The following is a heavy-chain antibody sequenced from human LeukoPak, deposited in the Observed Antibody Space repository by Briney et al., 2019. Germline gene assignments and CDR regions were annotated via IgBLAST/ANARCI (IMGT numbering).Heavy chain of an antibody. J-gene: IGHJ3*02. V-gene: IGHV3-33*08. CDR3: ARGDYYDSSGYYFPDAFDI. CDR2: IWYDGSNK. Sequence: GGSLRLSCAASGFTFRSYEMNWVRQAPGKGLEWVAVIWYDGSNKYYVDSVQGRFTISRDNSKNTLYLQMSSLRAEDTAVYYCARGDYYDSSGYYFPDAFDIWGQGTMVTVSS. D-gene: IGHD3-22*01. CDR1: GFTFRSYE.